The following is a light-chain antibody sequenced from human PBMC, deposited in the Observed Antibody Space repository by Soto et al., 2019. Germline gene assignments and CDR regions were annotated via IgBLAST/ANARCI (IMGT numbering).Light chain of an antibody. V-gene: IGKV3-20*01. Sequence: EVVLTQSPGTLSLSPGERATLSCRASQSVSNNYLAWYQQKPGQSPTLLIFGSSDRATGIPDRFSGSGSGTDFTLTISSLEPEDFAVYYCQQYGSSPPYTFGQGTKLEI. CDR3: QQYGSSPPYT. CDR2: GSS. CDR1: QSVSNNY. J-gene: IGKJ2*01.